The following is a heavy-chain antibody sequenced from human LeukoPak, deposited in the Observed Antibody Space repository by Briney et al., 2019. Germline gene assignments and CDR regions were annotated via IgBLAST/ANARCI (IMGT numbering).Heavy chain of an antibody. D-gene: IGHD2-8*01. CDR3: ARPLEW. CDR2: ISSSSSTI. V-gene: IGHV3-48*02. J-gene: IGHJ4*02. CDR1: GFSLSNSN. Sequence: GGSLRLSCAASGFSLSNSNMNWVCPAPPTGLEWVSFISSSSSTIYYADSVKGRFTISRDNAKNSLYLQMNNLRDEDTAVYYCARPLEWGGQGTLVTVSS.